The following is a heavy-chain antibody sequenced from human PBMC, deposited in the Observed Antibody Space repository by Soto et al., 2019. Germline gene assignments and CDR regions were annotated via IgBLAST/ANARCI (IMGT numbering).Heavy chain of an antibody. CDR3: ARGRGYCGGDCYLLSLSHWFDP. CDR2: INPNSGGT. J-gene: IGHJ5*02. CDR1: GYTFTGYY. D-gene: IGHD2-21*02. Sequence: QVQLVQSGAEVKKPGASVKVSCKASGYTFTGYYMHWVRQAPGQGLEWTGWINPNSGGTNYAQKFQGRVTMTRDTSISTAYMELSRLRSDDTAVYYCARGRGYCGGDCYLLSLSHWFDPWGQGTLVTVSS. V-gene: IGHV1-2*02.